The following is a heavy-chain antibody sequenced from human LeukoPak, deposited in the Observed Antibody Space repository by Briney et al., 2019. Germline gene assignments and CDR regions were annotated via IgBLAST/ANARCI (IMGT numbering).Heavy chain of an antibody. CDR3: EKELNSEGYAFDV. D-gene: IGHD5-18*01. V-gene: IGHV1-46*01. CDR1: GDTFTGYY. CDR2: IIPYVSTT. Sequence: VASVKVSCKASGDTFTGYYMHWVRQAPGQGLEWVGTIIPYVSTTNYAQKFQGRVTITTEKSTSTAYMELSRLISEDTAVFYCEKELNSEGYAFDVCRQGRMDTVSS. J-gene: IGHJ3*01.